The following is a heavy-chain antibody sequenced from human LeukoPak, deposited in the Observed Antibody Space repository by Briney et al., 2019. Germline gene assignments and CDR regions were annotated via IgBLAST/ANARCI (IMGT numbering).Heavy chain of an antibody. CDR1: GGSISSGSYY. V-gene: IGHV4-61*02. Sequence: SETLSLTCTVSGGSISSGSYYWSWIRQPAGKGLEWIGRIYTSGSTNYNPSLKSRVTISVDTSKNQFSLKLSSVTAADTAVYYCARVGDFWSAHPPHMDVWGKGTTVTVSS. CDR3: ARVGDFWSAHPPHMDV. D-gene: IGHD3-3*01. J-gene: IGHJ6*03. CDR2: IYTSGST.